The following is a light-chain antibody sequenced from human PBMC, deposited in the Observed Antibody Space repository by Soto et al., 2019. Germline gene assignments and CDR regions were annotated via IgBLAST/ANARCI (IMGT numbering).Light chain of an antibody. J-gene: IGKJ5*01. Sequence: DTQMTQSPSSLSASLGDRVTITFLASQGISSWLAWYQQKPGKAPNLLIYAASRLQSGVPSRFSGSGSGTDFTLTISSLQPEDFATYYCQQANTFPITSGQGTRLEIK. CDR2: AAS. V-gene: IGKV1-12*01. CDR1: QGISSW. CDR3: QQANTFPIT.